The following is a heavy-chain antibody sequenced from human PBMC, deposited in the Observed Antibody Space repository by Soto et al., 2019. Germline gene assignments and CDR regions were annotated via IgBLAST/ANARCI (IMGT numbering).Heavy chain of an antibody. CDR2: MYNTGST. J-gene: IGHJ6*02. CDR3: ARDLWGYCGTDCYPLDV. Sequence: PSETLSLTCTVSGGSISGYYWSWIRQPPGKGLEWIGYMYNTGSTVYNPSFKSRVTISVGTSKNQHSLKLNSVTAADTAVYYCARDLWGYCGTDCYPLDVWGQGTTVTVSS. CDR1: GGSISGYY. D-gene: IGHD2-21*02. V-gene: IGHV4-59*01.